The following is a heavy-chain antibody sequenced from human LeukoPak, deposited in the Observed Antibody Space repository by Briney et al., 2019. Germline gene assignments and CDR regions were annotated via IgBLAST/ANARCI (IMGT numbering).Heavy chain of an antibody. Sequence: GASVKVSCKSSGGTFSSYAINWVRQAPGQGLEWMGGIIPIFGTANYAQKFQDRVTITADASTSTVYMELSSLGSEDTAVYYCATVGGSGPDHDYWGQGTLVTVSS. CDR3: ATVGGSGPDHDY. CDR1: GGTFSSYA. J-gene: IGHJ4*02. CDR2: IIPIFGTA. D-gene: IGHD3-10*01. V-gene: IGHV1-69*13.